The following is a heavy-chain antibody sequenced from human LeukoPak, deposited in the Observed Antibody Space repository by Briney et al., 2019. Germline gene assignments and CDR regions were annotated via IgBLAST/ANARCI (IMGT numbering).Heavy chain of an antibody. D-gene: IGHD5-12*01. CDR3: AKDPHRGYSGYGYFDY. J-gene: IGHJ4*02. CDR2: ISGSGGST. Sequence: GGSLRLSCAASGFTFSSYAMSWVRQAPGKGLEWVSAISGSGGSTYYADSVKGRFTIPRDNSKNTLYLQMNSLRAEDTAVYYCAKDPHRGYSGYGYFDYWGPGTLVTVSS. CDR1: GFTFSSYA. V-gene: IGHV3-23*01.